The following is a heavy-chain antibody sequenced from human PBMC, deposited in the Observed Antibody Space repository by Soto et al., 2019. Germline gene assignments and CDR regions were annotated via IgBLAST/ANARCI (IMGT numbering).Heavy chain of an antibody. J-gene: IGHJ4*02. CDR3: ARHGPPVDGTGWLDS. Sequence: SETLSLTCTVSGDSISSYYWSWIRQPPGKGPEWIGYIFYTGSTNYNPSLQSRVTISVDTSMNQFYLNLNSLTAADTAVYYCARHGPPVDGTGWLDSWGQGTLGTVPS. D-gene: IGHD6-19*01. CDR2: IFYTGST. V-gene: IGHV4-59*08. CDR1: GDSISSYY.